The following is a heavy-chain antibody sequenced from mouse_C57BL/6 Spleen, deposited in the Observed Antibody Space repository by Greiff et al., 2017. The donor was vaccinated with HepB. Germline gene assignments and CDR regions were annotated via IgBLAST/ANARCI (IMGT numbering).Heavy chain of an antibody. CDR3: TRSLITTVVAEDY. Sequence: QVQLQQSGAELVRPGASVTLSCKASGYTFTDDEMHWVKQTPVHGLEWIGAIDPETGGTAYNQKFKGKAILTADKSSSTAYMELRSLTSEDSAVYYCTRSLITTVVAEDYWGQGTTLTVSS. J-gene: IGHJ2*01. CDR2: IDPETGGT. CDR1: GYTFTDDE. V-gene: IGHV1-15*01. D-gene: IGHD1-1*01.